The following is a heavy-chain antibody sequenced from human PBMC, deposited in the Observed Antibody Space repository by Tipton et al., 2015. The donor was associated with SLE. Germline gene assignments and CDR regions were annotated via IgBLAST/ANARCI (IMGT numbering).Heavy chain of an antibody. D-gene: IGHD2-2*02. V-gene: IGHV1-3*01. CDR2: INAGNGNT. Sequence: QSGPEVKKPGASVKVSCKASGYTFTSYAMHWVRQDPGQRLEWMGWINAGNGNTKYSQKFQGRVTITRDTSASTAYMELSSLRSEDTAVYYCANEYCSSTSCYRYFQHWGQGTLVTVSS. CDR1: GYTFTSYA. J-gene: IGHJ1*01. CDR3: ANEYCSSTSCYRYFQH.